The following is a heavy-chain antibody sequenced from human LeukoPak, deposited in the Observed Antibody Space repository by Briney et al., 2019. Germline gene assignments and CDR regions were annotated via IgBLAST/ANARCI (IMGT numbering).Heavy chain of an antibody. CDR2: ISGGGNT. V-gene: IGHV3-23*01. J-gene: IGHJ3*02. Sequence: GGSLRLSCAASGLTFSSYAMSWVRQAPGKGLEWVSAISGGGNTHYADSVKGRFTISRDNSKSTMYLQMNSLRAEDTAVYYCAKGSTYFFGSGTSDDAFDIWGQGTMVTVSS. CDR3: AKGSTYFFGSGTSDDAFDI. D-gene: IGHD3-10*01. CDR1: GLTFSSYA.